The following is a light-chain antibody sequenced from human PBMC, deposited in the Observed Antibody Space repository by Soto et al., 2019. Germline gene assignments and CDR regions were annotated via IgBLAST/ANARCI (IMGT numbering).Light chain of an antibody. V-gene: IGKV3-20*01. Sequence: EIVLTQSPGTLSLSPGERATLSCRASQNVTSRYLAWYQQKPGQAPRLLIFGAFSRATGIPDRFGGSGCRKDITVTISRLAPEDFAVYCCQHCGTSPTFGQGTKL. CDR2: GAF. CDR3: QHCGTSPT. J-gene: IGKJ2*01. CDR1: QNVTSRY.